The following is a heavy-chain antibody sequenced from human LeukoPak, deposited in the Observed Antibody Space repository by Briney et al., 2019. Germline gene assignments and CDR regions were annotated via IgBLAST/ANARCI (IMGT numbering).Heavy chain of an antibody. Sequence: SQTLSLTCAISGDSVSSNSAAWNWIRQSPSRGLEWLGRTYYRSKWYNDYAVSVKSRITINPDTSKNQFSLQLNSVTPEDTAVYYCARGRGSGSYPTRRYYYMDVWGKGTTVTISS. J-gene: IGHJ6*03. CDR1: GDSVSSNSAA. V-gene: IGHV6-1*01. CDR3: ARGRGSGSYPTRRYYYMDV. D-gene: IGHD3-10*01. CDR2: TYYRSKWYN.